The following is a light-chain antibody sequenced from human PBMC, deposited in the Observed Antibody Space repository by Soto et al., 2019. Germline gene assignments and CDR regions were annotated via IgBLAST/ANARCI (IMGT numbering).Light chain of an antibody. CDR1: QSVSSN. V-gene: IGKV3-20*01. CDR3: QQYSSSPRT. Sequence: EIVMTQSPATLSVSPGERATLSCRASQSVSSNLAWYQQKPGQAPRLLIYGASSRATGIPDRFSGSGSGTDFTLTISRLEPDDSAVYYCQQYSSSPRTFGQGTKVDIK. CDR2: GAS. J-gene: IGKJ1*01.